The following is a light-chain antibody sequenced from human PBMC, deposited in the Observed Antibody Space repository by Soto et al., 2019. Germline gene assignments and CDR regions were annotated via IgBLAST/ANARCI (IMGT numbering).Light chain of an antibody. CDR1: QSVTSSH. J-gene: IGKJ2*01. Sequence: EIVLTQTPGTLSLSPGERATLSCRASQSVTSSHLAWYQQKPGQAPRLLIYGASTRATGIPDRFSGSGSDTHFSLPIRRLDPEDFAMYYCLLYFSPDRYTFGPGTKVQIK. CDR2: GAS. CDR3: LLYFSPDRYT. V-gene: IGKV3-20*01.